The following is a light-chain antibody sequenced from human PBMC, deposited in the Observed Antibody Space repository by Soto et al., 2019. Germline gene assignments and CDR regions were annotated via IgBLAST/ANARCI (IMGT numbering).Light chain of an antibody. Sequence: EVVLTQSPRALSLSPGEGVTLSCRASQNIRGNELAWYRQKRGQAPRLLIYGGSSRAEGIPDRFSGRGTGTNFTLTISRLEPEDSAVYYCQDYGTSHPWTFGQGTKLEIK. CDR2: GGS. CDR3: QDYGTSHPWT. CDR1: QNIRGNE. V-gene: IGKV3-20*01. J-gene: IGKJ1*01.